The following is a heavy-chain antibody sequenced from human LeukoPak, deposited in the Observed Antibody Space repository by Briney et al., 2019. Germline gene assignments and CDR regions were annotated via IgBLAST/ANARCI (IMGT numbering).Heavy chain of an antibody. CDR1: GFTFDNYA. CDR3: AKDRRSYGPRLYYYYGMDV. D-gene: IGHD5-18*01. Sequence: GGSLRLSCVASGFTFDNYAMHWVRQAPGKGLEWVSGINWNSGNIGYADSVKGRFTISRDNAQNSLYLQINSLRAEDTALYYCAKDRRSYGPRLYYYYGMDVWGQGTTVTVSS. CDR2: INWNSGNI. J-gene: IGHJ6*02. V-gene: IGHV3-9*01.